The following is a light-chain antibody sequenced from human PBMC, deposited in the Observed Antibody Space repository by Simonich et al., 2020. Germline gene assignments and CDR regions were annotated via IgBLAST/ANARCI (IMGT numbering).Light chain of an antibody. Sequence: DIVMTQSPDSLAVSLGERATINCKSSQSVLYRSNSKNYLAWYQQKPGQPPKLLIYWACTLESGVPDRFSGSGSGTDFTLTISSLQAEDVAVYYCQQYYSTPYTFGQGTKLEIK. CDR3: QQYYSTPYT. V-gene: IGKV4-1*01. CDR2: WAC. J-gene: IGKJ2*01. CDR1: QSVLYRSNSKNY.